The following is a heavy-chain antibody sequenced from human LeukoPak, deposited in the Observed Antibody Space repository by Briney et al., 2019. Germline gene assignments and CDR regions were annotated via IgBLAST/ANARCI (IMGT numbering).Heavy chain of an antibody. Sequence: GGSLRLSCAASGFTFSSYSMNWVRQAPGKGLEWVSSITSSSSYIYYADSVKGRFTISRDNAKNSLYLQMHSLRAEDTAVYYCARDWSSGREGDYWGQGTLVTVSS. J-gene: IGHJ4*02. CDR2: ITSSSSYI. CDR1: GFTFSSYS. D-gene: IGHD6-19*01. V-gene: IGHV3-21*01. CDR3: ARDWSSGREGDY.